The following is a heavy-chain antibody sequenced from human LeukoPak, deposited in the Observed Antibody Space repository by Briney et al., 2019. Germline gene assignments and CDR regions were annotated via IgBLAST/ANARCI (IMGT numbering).Heavy chain of an antibody. CDR2: ISYDGSNK. CDR3: ARGDGSAYYDILTGFDY. D-gene: IGHD3-9*01. Sequence: QTGGSLRLSCAASGFTFSSYAMHWVRQAPGKGLEWVAVISYDGSNKYYADSVKGRFTISRDNSKNTLYLQMNSLRAEDTAVYYCARGDGSAYYDILTGFDYWGQGTLVTVSS. V-gene: IGHV3-30-3*01. CDR1: GFTFSSYA. J-gene: IGHJ4*02.